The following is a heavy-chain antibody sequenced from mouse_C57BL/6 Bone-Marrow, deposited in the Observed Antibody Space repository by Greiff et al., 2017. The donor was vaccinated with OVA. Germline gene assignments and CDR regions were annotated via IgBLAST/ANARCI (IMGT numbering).Heavy chain of an antibody. D-gene: IGHD2-4*01. J-gene: IGHJ3*01. CDR2: ISSGGSYT. CDR1: GFTFSSYG. CDR3: ARKGLRRSWFAD. Sequence: VQLKESGGDLVKPGGSLKLSCAASGFTFSSYGMSWVRQTPDKRLEWVATISSGGSYTYYPDSVKGRFTISRDNAKNTLYLQMSSLKSEDTAMYYCARKGLRRSWFADWGQGTLVTVSA. V-gene: IGHV5-6*01.